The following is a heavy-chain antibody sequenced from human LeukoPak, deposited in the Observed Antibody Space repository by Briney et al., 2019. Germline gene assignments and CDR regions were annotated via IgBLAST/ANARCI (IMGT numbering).Heavy chain of an antibody. CDR2: IYYSGST. CDR3: ASCVLGYYPYYYYYYMDV. CDR1: GASISSYY. Sequence: SETLSLTCTVAGASISSYYWSWIRQPPGNGLEWVGYIYYSGSTNYNPSLKRRVTISVDTSKNQFSLKLSCVTAADTAVYYCASCVLGYYPYYYYYYMDVWGKGTTVTVSS. J-gene: IGHJ6*03. D-gene: IGHD3-3*01. V-gene: IGHV4-59*08.